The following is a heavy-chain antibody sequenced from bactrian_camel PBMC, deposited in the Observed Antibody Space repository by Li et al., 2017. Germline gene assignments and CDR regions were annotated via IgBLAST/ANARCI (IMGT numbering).Heavy chain of an antibody. CDR3: AKEGRSTGPDFDY. CDR1: GFTFSSYA. CDR2: ISTDGSKT. Sequence: HVQLVESGGGLVQPGGSLRLSCAPSGFTFSSYAMSWVRQAPGKGLEWLSRISTDGSKTYYADSVKGRFTISRDNAKNTMYLQMNSLKSEDTALYFCAKEGRSTGPDFDYWGQGTQVTVS. V-gene: IGHV3S7*01. J-gene: IGHJ6*01.